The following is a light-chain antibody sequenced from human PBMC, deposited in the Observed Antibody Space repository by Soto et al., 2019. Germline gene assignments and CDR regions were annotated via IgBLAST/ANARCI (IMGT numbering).Light chain of an antibody. CDR2: VEGSGSY. Sequence: QPVLTQSSSASASLGSSVKLTCTLRSGHSSYIIAWHQQQAGKAPRYLMKVEGSGSYNKGSGVPDRLSGSSSGADRYLTISNLQFEDEADYYCETWDSNTRVFGGGTKVTVL. CDR3: ETWDSNTRV. CDR1: SGHSSYI. V-gene: IGLV4-60*02. J-gene: IGLJ3*02.